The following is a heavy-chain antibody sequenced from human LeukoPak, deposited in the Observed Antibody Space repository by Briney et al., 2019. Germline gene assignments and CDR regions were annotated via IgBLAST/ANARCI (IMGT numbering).Heavy chain of an antibody. D-gene: IGHD2-15*01. CDR3: AKGGVAANY. Sequence: GGSLRLSCAASGFTFSSYSMNWVRQAPGKGLEWVSYISSSSSTIYYADSVKGRFTISRDNSKNTLYLQMNSLRAEDTAVYYCAKGGVAANYWGQGTLVTVSS. V-gene: IGHV3-48*01. CDR2: ISSSSSTI. CDR1: GFTFSSYS. J-gene: IGHJ4*02.